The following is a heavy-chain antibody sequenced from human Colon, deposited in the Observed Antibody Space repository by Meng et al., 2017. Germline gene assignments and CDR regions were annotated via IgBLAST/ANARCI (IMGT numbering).Heavy chain of an antibody. Sequence: HLQRSGPCLVEPSETLSLSCTVSGASITKKNYYWVWIRQPPGKGLEWIGNIYYTEATYYNPSLKGRVTISLDTSKNQFSLNLNAVTAADTAVYYCVSRIGGSSETDFWGQGTLVTVSS. CDR1: GASITKKNYY. CDR3: VSRIGGSSETDF. CDR2: IYYTEAT. V-gene: IGHV4-39*07. D-gene: IGHD1-26*01. J-gene: IGHJ1*01.